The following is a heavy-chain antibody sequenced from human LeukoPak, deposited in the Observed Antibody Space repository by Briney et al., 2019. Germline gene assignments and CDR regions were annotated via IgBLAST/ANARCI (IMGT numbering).Heavy chain of an antibody. J-gene: IGHJ6*04. Sequence: GESLRLSCAAAGFSFSSYSMNWVRQAPGKGREWVSYISSSSSTIYYADSVKGRFTISRDNDKNSLYLQMNSLRAEDTAVYYCAELGITMIGGVWGKGTTVTISS. V-gene: IGHV3-48*04. CDR3: AELGITMIGGV. D-gene: IGHD3-10*02. CDR1: GFSFSSYS. CDR2: ISSSSSTI.